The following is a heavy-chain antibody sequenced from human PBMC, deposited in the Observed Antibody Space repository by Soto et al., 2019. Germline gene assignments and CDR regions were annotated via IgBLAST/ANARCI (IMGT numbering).Heavy chain of an antibody. J-gene: IGHJ4*02. Sequence: EVQLVESGGGLVQPGGSLRLSCAASGFTFSSYSMNWVRQAPGKGLEWVSYISSSSSTIYYADSVKGRFTISRDNAKKSRYLQMTSLRAEDTAVYYCASLGYSGYEHFDYWGQGTLVTVSS. V-gene: IGHV3-48*01. CDR2: ISSSSSTI. CDR1: GFTFSSYS. D-gene: IGHD5-12*01. CDR3: ASLGYSGYEHFDY.